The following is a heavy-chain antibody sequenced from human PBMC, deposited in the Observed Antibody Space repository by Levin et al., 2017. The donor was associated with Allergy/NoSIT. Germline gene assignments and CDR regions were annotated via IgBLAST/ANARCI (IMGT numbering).Heavy chain of an antibody. Sequence: PGGSLRLSCAASGFTFRSYSMHWVRQAPGKGLEWVAVISSDGNNKYFADSVKGRFTISRDSSKNTLSLEMNSLRAEDTAVYYCAKDRGYASGTFLDYWGQGTLVTVSS. D-gene: IGHD3-10*01. V-gene: IGHV3-30*18. J-gene: IGHJ4*02. CDR1: GFTFRSYS. CDR2: ISSDGNNK. CDR3: AKDRGYASGTFLDY.